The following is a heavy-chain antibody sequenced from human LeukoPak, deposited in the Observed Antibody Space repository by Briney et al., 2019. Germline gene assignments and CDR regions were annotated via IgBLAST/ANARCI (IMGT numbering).Heavy chain of an antibody. CDR2: ISTSSSII. V-gene: IGHV3-48*01. CDR3: AKVAPMTTVTIYSDY. J-gene: IGHJ4*02. D-gene: IGHD4-17*01. Sequence: GSLRLSCAASGFTFSSYGMNWVRQAPGKGLEWVSYISTSSSIIYYADSVKGRFTISRDNSKNTLYLQMNSLRVEDTAVYYCAKVAPMTTVTIYSDYWGQGTLVTVSS. CDR1: GFTFSSYG.